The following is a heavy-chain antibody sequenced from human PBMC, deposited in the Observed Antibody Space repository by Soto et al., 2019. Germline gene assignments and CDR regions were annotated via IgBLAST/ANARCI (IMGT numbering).Heavy chain of an antibody. V-gene: IGHV3-23*01. CDR1: GFTFSSYA. Sequence: GGSLRLSCAASGFTFSSYAMSWVRQAPGKGLEWVSAISGSGGSTYYADSVKGRFTISRDNSKNTLYLQMNSLRAEDTAVYYCAKDRKSTIFGVVYYYGMDVWGQGTTVTV. CDR3: AKDRKSTIFGVVYYYGMDV. CDR2: ISGSGGST. J-gene: IGHJ6*02. D-gene: IGHD3-3*01.